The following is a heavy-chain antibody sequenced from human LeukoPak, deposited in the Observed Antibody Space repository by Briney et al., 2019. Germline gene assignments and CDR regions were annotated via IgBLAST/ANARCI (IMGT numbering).Heavy chain of an antibody. V-gene: IGHV3-30*18. CDR1: GFTFSSYG. CDR2: ISYDGSNK. J-gene: IGHJ6*02. Sequence: GGSLRLSCAASGFTFSSYGMHWVRQAPGKGLEWVAVISYDGSNKYYADSVKGRFTISRDNSKNTLYLQMNSLRAEDTAVYYCAKPPPYSIVWDYYYGMDVWGQGTTVTVSS. CDR3: AKPPPYSIVWDYYYGMDV. D-gene: IGHD6-19*01.